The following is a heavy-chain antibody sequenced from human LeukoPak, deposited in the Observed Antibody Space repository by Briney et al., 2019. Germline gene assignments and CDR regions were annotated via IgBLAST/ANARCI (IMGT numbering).Heavy chain of an antibody. CDR1: GYTFTMYY. D-gene: IGHD2-2*01. CDR3: ARGGGPYASTGFFAGPYDY. Sequence: GASVKVSCKASGYTFTMYYIHWVRQAPGQGLEWMGGLIPLFGTAHYAQKLQGRVTITTDESTSTAYMVLSSLRSDDTAVYYCARGGGPYASTGFFAGPYDYWGQGTLVSVSS. J-gene: IGHJ4*02. CDR2: LIPLFGTA. V-gene: IGHV1-69*05.